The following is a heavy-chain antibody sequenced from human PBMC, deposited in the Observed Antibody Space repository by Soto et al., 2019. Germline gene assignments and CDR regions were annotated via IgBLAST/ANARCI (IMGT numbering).Heavy chain of an antibody. CDR3: ARDRKWIQLDYYYGMDV. CDR1: GGPISISNW. J-gene: IGHJ6*02. V-gene: IGHV4-4*02. Sequence: PSDSLSRTSHISGGPISISNWRRWLRQPPGKGLEWIGEIYHSGSTNYNPSLKKRVTIKVEKSKIQFSLKLSSVTAADTAVYYCARDRKWIQLDYYYGMDVWGQGTTVTV. CDR2: IYHSGST. D-gene: IGHD1-1*01.